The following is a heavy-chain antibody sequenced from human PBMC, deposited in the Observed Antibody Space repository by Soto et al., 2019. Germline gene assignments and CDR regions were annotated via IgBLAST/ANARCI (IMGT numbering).Heavy chain of an antibody. J-gene: IGHJ6*02. D-gene: IGHD6-13*01. CDR1: GGSFSSGSYY. Sequence: KTXETLSLTCTVSGGSFSSGSYYWSWIRQPPGKGLEWIGYIYYSGSTNYNPSLKSRVTISVDTSKNQFSLKLSSVTAADTAVYYCARGEGKIIAAAGTPYYYYGMDVWGQGTTVTVSS. V-gene: IGHV4-61*01. CDR3: ARGEGKIIAAAGTPYYYYGMDV. CDR2: IYYSGST.